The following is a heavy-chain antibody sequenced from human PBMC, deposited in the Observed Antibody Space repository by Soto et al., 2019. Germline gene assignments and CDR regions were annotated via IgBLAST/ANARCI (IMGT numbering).Heavy chain of an antibody. V-gene: IGHV3-7*01. CDR1: GFTFSSYA. CDR3: ARDVCSSTSCYGAFDI. CDR2: IKQDGSEK. D-gene: IGHD2-2*01. J-gene: IGHJ3*02. Sequence: GGSLRLSCAASGFTFSSYAMSWVRQAPGKGLEWVANIKQDGSEKYYVDSVKGRFTICRDNAKNSLYLQMNSLRAEDTAAYYCARDVCSSTSCYGAFDIWGQGTMVTVSS.